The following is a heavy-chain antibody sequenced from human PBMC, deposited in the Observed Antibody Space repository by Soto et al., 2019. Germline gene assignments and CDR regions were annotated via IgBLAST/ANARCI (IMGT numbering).Heavy chain of an antibody. CDR1: GGSISRGGYY. V-gene: IGHV4-31*03. J-gene: IGHJ5*02. D-gene: IGHD6-13*01. Sequence: TPSLTCTVSGGSISRGGYYWSWIRQHPGKGLEWIGYIYYSGSTYYNPSLKSRVTISVDTSKNQFSLRLSSVTAANTAVYYCARARAGYSSSWVRGHNWFDPWGQGTLVTVS. CDR2: IYYSGST. CDR3: ARARAGYSSSWVRGHNWFDP.